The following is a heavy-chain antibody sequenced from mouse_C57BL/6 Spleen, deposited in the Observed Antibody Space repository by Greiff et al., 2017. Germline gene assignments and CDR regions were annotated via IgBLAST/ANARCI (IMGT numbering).Heavy chain of an antibody. Sequence: VQLQQSGAELVKPGASVKISCKASGYAFSSYWMNWVKQRPGKGLEWIGQIYPGDGDTNYNGKVKGKATLTADKSSSTAYMQLSSLTSEDSAVYFCAREGDSSCYPWFAYWGQGTLVTVSA. V-gene: IGHV1-80*01. CDR2: IYPGDGDT. CDR1: GYAFSSYW. CDR3: AREGDSSCYPWFAY. D-gene: IGHD3-2*02. J-gene: IGHJ3*01.